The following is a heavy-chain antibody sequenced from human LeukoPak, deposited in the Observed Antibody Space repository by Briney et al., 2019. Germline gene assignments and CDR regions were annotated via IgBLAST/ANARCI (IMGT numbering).Heavy chain of an antibody. Sequence: ASVKVSCKASGYTFTSYGISWVRQAPGQGLEWMGRINPYNGDTNYAQKFQGRVTMTTDTSTTTAYMELRSPRSGDTAVYYCGEGDYWGQGTLVTVSS. CDR3: GEGDY. CDR1: GYTFTSYG. J-gene: IGHJ4*02. V-gene: IGHV1-18*01. CDR2: INPYNGDT.